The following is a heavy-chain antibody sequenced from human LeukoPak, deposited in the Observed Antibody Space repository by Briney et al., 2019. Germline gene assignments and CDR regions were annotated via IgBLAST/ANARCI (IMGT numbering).Heavy chain of an antibody. CDR2: IIPILGIA. CDR1: GGTFSSYA. V-gene: IGHV1-69*04. Sequence: SVKVSCKASGGTFSSYAISWVRQAPGQGLEWMGRIIPILGIANYAQKFQGRVTITADKSTSTAYMELSSLRSEDTAVYYCARDMYYYDSSGYYYYDYWGQGTLVTVSS. D-gene: IGHD3-22*01. CDR3: ARDMYYYDSSGYYYYDY. J-gene: IGHJ4*02.